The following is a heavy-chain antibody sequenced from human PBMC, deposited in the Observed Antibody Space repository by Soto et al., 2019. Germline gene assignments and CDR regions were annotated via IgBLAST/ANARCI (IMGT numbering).Heavy chain of an antibody. V-gene: IGHV3-23*01. CDR3: ARDDTDTAMVIDY. CDR1: GFTFSSYG. CDR2: ISGSGGST. D-gene: IGHD5-18*01. J-gene: IGHJ4*02. Sequence: PGGSLRLSCAASGFTFSSYGMSWVRQAPGKGLEWVSAISGSGGSTYYADSVKGRFTISRDNSKNTLYLQMNSLRAEDTAVYYCARDDTDTAMVIDYWGQGTLVTVSS.